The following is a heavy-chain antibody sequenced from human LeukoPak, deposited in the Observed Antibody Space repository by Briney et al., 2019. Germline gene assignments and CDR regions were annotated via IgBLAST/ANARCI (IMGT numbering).Heavy chain of an antibody. CDR2: ISSTLYST. V-gene: IGHV3-48*01. Sequence: GGSLRLSCAASGFTFSRYNMVWVRQAPGKGLEWISYISSTLYSTFYTDSAKGRFTISRDNAKNSLFLQMSGLRAEDTAVYYCARSRLTSFDYWGQGTLVAVSS. CDR3: ARSRLTSFDY. J-gene: IGHJ4*02. CDR1: GFTFSRYN.